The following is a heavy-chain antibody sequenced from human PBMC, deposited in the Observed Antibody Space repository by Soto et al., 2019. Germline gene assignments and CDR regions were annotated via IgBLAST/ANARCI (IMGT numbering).Heavy chain of an antibody. CDR1: GYDFTHYW. J-gene: IGHJ4*02. CDR2: IYPGDSDT. V-gene: IGHV5-51*01. Sequence: GESLKISCRGSGYDFTHYWIAWVRQTPGKGLGWMGVIYPGDSDTKYSPSFQGQVTISVDRSIDTAYLQRSSLKASDTAVYYCARAVGYSDASDFYSFAYWGQGTPVTVSS. D-gene: IGHD3-3*01. CDR3: ARAVGYSDASDFYSFAY.